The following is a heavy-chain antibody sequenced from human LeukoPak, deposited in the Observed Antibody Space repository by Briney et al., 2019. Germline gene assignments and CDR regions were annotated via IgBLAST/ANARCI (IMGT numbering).Heavy chain of an antibody. Sequence: PSETLSLTCAVYGGSFSGYYWSWIRQPPGKGLEWIGEINHSGSTNYNPSLKSRVTISVDTSKNQFSLKLSSVTAADTAVYYCARKSVAGTRKLDYWGQGTLVTVSS. J-gene: IGHJ4*02. CDR1: GGSFSGYY. V-gene: IGHV4-34*01. D-gene: IGHD6-19*01. CDR3: ARKSVAGTRKLDY. CDR2: INHSGST.